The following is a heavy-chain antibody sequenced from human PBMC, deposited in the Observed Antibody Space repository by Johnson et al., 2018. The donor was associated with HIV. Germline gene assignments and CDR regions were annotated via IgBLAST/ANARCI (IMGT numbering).Heavy chain of an antibody. J-gene: IGHJ3*02. Sequence: VQLVESGGGLVQPGRSLRLSCAASGFIFGDYAMHWVRQAPGKGLEWVSGISWNSGSIGYADSVKGRFTISRDNAKNSLYLQMNSLRAEDTALYYCAKDIRGSLGAFDIWGQGTMVTVSS. CDR3: AKDIRGSLGAFDI. D-gene: IGHD1-26*01. CDR1: GFIFGDYA. V-gene: IGHV3-9*01. CDR2: ISWNSGSI.